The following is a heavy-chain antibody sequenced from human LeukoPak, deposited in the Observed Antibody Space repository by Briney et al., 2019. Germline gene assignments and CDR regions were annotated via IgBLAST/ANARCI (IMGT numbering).Heavy chain of an antibody. V-gene: IGHV3-23*01. CDR3: ARGPSCSSVSCYTTGLFDY. D-gene: IGHD2-15*01. CDR2: ISGSGGST. Sequence: SGGSLRLSCAASGFTFSSYAMSWVRQAPGKGLEWVSAISGSGGSTYYADSVKGRFTISRDNAKNSLYLQMNSLRAEDTAVYYCARGPSCSSVSCYTTGLFDYWGQGTLVTVSS. J-gene: IGHJ4*02. CDR1: GFTFSSYA.